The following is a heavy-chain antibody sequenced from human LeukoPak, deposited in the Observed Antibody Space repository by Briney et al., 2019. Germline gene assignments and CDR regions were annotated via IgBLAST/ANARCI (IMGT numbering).Heavy chain of an antibody. CDR2: INHSGST. CDR3: ASYYRPRARFDY. CDR1: GGSFSGYY. D-gene: IGHD3-22*01. Sequence: PSETLSLTCAVYGGSFSGYYWSWIRQPPGKGLEWIGEINHSGSTNYNPSLKSRVTISVDTSKSQFSLKLSSVTAADTAVYYCASYYRPRARFDYWGQGTLVTVSS. V-gene: IGHV4-34*01. J-gene: IGHJ4*02.